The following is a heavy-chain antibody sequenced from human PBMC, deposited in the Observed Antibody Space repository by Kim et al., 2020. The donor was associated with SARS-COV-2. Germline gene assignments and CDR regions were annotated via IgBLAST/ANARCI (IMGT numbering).Heavy chain of an antibody. Sequence: RVTISVDTSKNQFSLKLSSVTAADTAVYYCARGGRYFDWLLSGPKYYFDYWGQGTLVTVSS. CDR3: ARGGRYFDWLLSGPKYYFDY. V-gene: IGHV4-34*01. J-gene: IGHJ4*02. D-gene: IGHD3-9*01.